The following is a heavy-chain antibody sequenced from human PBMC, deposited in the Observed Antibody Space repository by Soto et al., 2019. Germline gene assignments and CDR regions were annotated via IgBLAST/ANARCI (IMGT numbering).Heavy chain of an antibody. CDR1: GSTFSSYT. CDR2: ITGSGDLP. D-gene: IGHD2-15*01. V-gene: IGHV3-21*01. Sequence: EVQLLESGGGSVQPGGSLRLSCAAPGSTFSSYTFHWVRQAPGKGLEWVSCITGSGDLPHYAESVQGRFTISRDNAKNSVYLQINCLRAEDTAVYFCARDCSGGSCYPGMDVWGQGTTVTVSS. CDR3: ARDCSGGSCYPGMDV. J-gene: IGHJ6*02.